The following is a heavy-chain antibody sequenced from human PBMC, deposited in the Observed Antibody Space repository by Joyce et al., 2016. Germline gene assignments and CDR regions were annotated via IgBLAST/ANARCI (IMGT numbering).Heavy chain of an antibody. CDR2: IGGENGDT. Sequence: QVLLVQSGAEVREPGASVRLSCKASGYVFNKYAIHWVRQDPGQRLEWMGWIGGENGDTKYSQRFRARVTFTRDTSAGTVYMDLVSLRSEDTAIYYCAKVADDRFYYFDFWGTGTLVTVSS. CDR1: GYVFNKYA. CDR3: AKVADDRFYYFDF. J-gene: IGHJ4*02. V-gene: IGHV1-3*01. D-gene: IGHD3-3*01.